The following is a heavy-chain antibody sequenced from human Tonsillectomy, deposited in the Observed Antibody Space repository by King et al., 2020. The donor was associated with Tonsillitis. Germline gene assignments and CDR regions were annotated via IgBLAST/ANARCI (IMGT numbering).Heavy chain of an antibody. CDR1: GFTFSTYT. D-gene: IGHD4-11*01. CDR3: AKDRAQMTTVNNLDS. CDR2: ISGSGGSI. Sequence: VQLVESGGGLVQPGGSLKLSCVASGFTFSTYTMSWVRQTPGKGLDWVSSISGSGGSIFFTDSVKGRFTISRDNSKNTVFLQMNSLSADDTALSYCAKDRAQMTTVNNLDSWGQGTLVTVSS. J-gene: IGHJ4*02. V-gene: IGHV3-23*04.